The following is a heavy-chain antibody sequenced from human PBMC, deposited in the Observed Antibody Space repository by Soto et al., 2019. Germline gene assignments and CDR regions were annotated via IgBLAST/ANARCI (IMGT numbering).Heavy chain of an antibody. CDR1: GYTFTSYG. CDR3: ARGQVYDYVWGSYRYYYFDY. CDR2: ISAYNGNT. V-gene: IGHV1-18*01. D-gene: IGHD3-16*02. J-gene: IGHJ4*02. Sequence: QVQLVQSGAEVKKPGASVKVSCKASGYTFTSYGISWVRQAPGQGLEGMGWISAYNGNTNYAQKLQGRVTMTTDTSTSTAYMELRSLRSDDTAVYYCARGQVYDYVWGSYRYYYFDYWGQGTLVTVSS.